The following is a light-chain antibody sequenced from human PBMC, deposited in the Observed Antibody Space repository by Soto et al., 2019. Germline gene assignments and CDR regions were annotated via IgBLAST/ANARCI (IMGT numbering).Light chain of an antibody. CDR2: EVR. J-gene: IGLJ3*02. CDR1: SSDVGGYNY. Sequence: QSALTQPPSASGSPGQSVTISCTGTSSDVGGYNYVSWYQQHPGKAPKLIIYEVRERPSGVPDRFSGSKSGNTASLTVSGLQAEDEADYYCETWDTNTHWVFGGGTKLTVL. V-gene: IGLV2-8*01. CDR3: ETWDTNTHWV.